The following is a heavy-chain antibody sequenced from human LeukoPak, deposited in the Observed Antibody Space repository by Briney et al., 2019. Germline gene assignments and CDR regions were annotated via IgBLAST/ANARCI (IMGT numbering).Heavy chain of an antibody. J-gene: IGHJ4*02. D-gene: IGHD3-22*01. CDR3: ARVQNYYDSSGYYTAYYFDY. V-gene: IGHV3-53*01. CDR2: IYSGGST. CDR1: GFTVSSNY. Sequence: GGSLRLSCAASGFTVSSNYMSWVRQAPGKGLEWVSIIYSGGSTYYADSVKGRFTISRDKSKNTLYLQMNSLRAEDTAVYYCARVQNYYDSSGYYTAYYFDYWGQGTLVTVSS.